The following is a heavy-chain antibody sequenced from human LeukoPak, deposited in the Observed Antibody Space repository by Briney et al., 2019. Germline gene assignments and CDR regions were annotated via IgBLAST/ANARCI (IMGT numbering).Heavy chain of an antibody. D-gene: IGHD5-18*01. CDR3: ARGGGYSYGYGYYFDY. Sequence: SETLSLTCAVYGGSFSGYYWSWIRQPPGKGLEWIGEINHSGSTNYNPSLKNRVTISVDTSKNQFSLKLSSVTAADTAVYYCARGGGYSYGYGYYFDYWGQGTLVTVSS. CDR1: GGSFSGYY. V-gene: IGHV4-34*01. CDR2: INHSGST. J-gene: IGHJ4*02.